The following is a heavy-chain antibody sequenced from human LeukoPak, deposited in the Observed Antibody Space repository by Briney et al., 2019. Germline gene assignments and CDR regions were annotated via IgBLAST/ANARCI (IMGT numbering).Heavy chain of an antibody. CDR3: ANEDSSSWWDYFDY. CDR2: IYGGST. D-gene: IGHD6-13*01. CDR1: GFTVSDNY. J-gene: IGHJ4*02. Sequence: GGSLRLSCAASGFTVSDNYMTWVRQAPGKGLEWVSIIYGGSTYYADSVKGRFTISRDNSKNTVYLQMNSLRAEDTAVYYCANEDSSSWWDYFDYWGQGTLVTVSS. V-gene: IGHV3-53*01.